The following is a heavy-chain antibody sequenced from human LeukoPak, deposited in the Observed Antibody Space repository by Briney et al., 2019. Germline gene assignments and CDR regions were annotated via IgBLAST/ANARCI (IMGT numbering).Heavy chain of an antibody. CDR3: ARDWSYYGSGSFDY. CDR2: ISSSGSNI. J-gene: IGHJ4*02. Sequence: GGSLRLSCAASGFTFSSYEMNWVRKSPGKGLEWVSYISSSGSNIYYADSVKGRFTISRVNAKNSLYLQMNSLRAEDTAVYYCARDWSYYGSGSFDYWGQGTLVTVSS. D-gene: IGHD3-10*01. CDR1: GFTFSSYE. V-gene: IGHV3-48*03.